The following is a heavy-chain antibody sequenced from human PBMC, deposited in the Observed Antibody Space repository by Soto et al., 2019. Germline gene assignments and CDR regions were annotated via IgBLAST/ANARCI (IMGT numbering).Heavy chain of an antibody. CDR3: ARDIVLVPAAFNWFDP. CDR1: GFTFSSYW. Sequence: GGSLRLSCAASGFTFSSYWMSWVRQAPGKGLEWVANIKQDGSEKYYVDSVKGRFTISRDNAKNSLYLQMNSLRAEDTAVYYCARDIVLVPAAFNWFDPCGQGTLVTVSS. CDR2: IKQDGSEK. D-gene: IGHD2-2*01. V-gene: IGHV3-7*01. J-gene: IGHJ5*02.